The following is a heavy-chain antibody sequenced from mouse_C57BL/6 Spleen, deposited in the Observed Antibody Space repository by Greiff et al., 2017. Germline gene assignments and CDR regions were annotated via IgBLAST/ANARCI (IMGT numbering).Heavy chain of an antibody. V-gene: IGHV1-43*01. CDR2: INPSTGGT. Sequence: EVQLQQSGPELVKPGASVKISCKASGYSFTGYYMHWVKQSPEKSLEWIGEINPSTGGTSYNQKFKGKATLTVDKSSSTAYMQLNSLTSEDSAVXYCARGGYQYDFDYWGQGTTLTVSS. CDR1: GYSFTGYY. CDR3: ARGGYQYDFDY. D-gene: IGHD2-2*01. J-gene: IGHJ2*01.